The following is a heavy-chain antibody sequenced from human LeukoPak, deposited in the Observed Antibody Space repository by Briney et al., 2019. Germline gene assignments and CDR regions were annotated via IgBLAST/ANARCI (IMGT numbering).Heavy chain of an antibody. CDR2: VYYSGST. CDR1: GGSIGTYY. J-gene: IGHJ4*02. V-gene: IGHV4-59*04. D-gene: IGHD3-10*01. Sequence: SETLSLTCTVSGGSIGTYYWTWIRQPPGKGLEWIGYVYYSGSTYYNPSLKSRVTISVDTSKNQFSLKLSSVTAADTAVYYCARTRYYYNSRSYGAPYYFDYWGQGTLVTVSS. CDR3: ARTRYYYNSRSYGAPYYFDY.